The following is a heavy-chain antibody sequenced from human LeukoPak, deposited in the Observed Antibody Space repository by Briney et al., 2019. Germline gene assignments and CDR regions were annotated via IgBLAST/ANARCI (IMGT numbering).Heavy chain of an antibody. D-gene: IGHD1-26*01. V-gene: IGHV3-74*01. CDR3: ARSPRAGPQVGATYPDY. J-gene: IGHJ4*02. CDR2: INSDGSST. CDR1: GFTFSSYW. Sequence: PGGSLRLSCAASGFTFSSYWMHWVRQAPGKGLVWVSRINSDGSSTSYADSVKGRFTISRDNAKNTLYLQMNSLRAEDTAVYYCARSPRAGPQVGATYPDYWGQGTLVTVSS.